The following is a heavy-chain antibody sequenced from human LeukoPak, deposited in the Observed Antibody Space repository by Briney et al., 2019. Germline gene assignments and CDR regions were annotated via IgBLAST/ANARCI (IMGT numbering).Heavy chain of an antibody. D-gene: IGHD1-1*01. CDR2: INSDGSWT. Sequence: GGSLRLSCAASGNYWMHWVRQAPGKGLVWVSHINSDGSWTSYADSVKGRFTISRDNAKNTLYLQMNSLRAEDTAVYYCARAGTTTENDYWGQGTLVTVSS. V-gene: IGHV3-74*01. CDR3: ARAGTTTENDY. CDR1: GNYW. J-gene: IGHJ4*02.